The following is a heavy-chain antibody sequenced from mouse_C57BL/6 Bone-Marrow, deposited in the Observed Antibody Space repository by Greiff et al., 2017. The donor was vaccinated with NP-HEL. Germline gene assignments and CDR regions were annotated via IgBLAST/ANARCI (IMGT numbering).Heavy chain of an antibody. CDR1: GYTSTSYL. D-gene: IGHD1-1*01. CDR2: IDPNSGGT. V-gene: IGHV1-72*01. Sequence: VKLQQSGAELVKPGASVKLSCKASGYTSTSYLMPWVKQRPGRGLGWIGRIDPNSGGTKYNEKLKSKATLTVDKPSSTAYMQLNSLTSEDSAVYYCARYYYGSSSFDYWGQGTTLTVSS. CDR3: ARYYYGSSSFDY. J-gene: IGHJ2*01.